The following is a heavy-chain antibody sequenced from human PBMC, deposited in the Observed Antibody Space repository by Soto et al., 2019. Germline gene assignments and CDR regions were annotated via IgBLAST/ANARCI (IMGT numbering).Heavy chain of an antibody. V-gene: IGHV4-59*01. CDR2: IYYSGST. D-gene: IGHD2-2*01. CDR1: GGSISSYY. J-gene: IGHJ6*02. CDR3: ARDLSPAGRYYYYGMDV. Sequence: LSLTCTVSGGSISSYYWSWIRQPPGKGLEWIGYIYYSGSTNYNPSLKSRVTISVDTSKNQFSLKLSSVTAADTAVYYCARDLSPAGRYYYYGMDVWGQGTTVTVSS.